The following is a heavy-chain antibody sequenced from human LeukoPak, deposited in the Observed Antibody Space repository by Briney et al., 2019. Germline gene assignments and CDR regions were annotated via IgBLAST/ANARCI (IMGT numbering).Heavy chain of an antibody. CDR3: ARAGGLTANFDY. Sequence: PSEALSLTCTVSGGSISNYWSWIRQPPGKGLEWIGYIYYSGSTNYNPSLKSRVTISVDTSKNQFSLKLGSVTAADTAVYYCARAGGLTANFDYWGQGTLVTVSS. V-gene: IGHV4-59*01. CDR2: IYYSGST. CDR1: GGSISNY. J-gene: IGHJ4*02. D-gene: IGHD3-16*01.